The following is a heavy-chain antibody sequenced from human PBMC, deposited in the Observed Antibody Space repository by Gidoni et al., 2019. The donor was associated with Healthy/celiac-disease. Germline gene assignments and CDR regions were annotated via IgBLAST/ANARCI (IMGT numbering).Heavy chain of an antibody. Sequence: EVQLLESGGGLVQPGGSLRRSGAASGSTLSSYAMSWVRLAPGKGLEWVSAISGSGGSTYYADSVEGRFTISRDNSKNTLYLQMNSLRAEDTAVYYCAKGTIGYCSGGSRLFDYWGQGTLVTVSS. CDR3: AKGTIGYCSGGSRLFDY. CDR1: GSTLSSYA. V-gene: IGHV3-23*01. CDR2: ISGSGGST. D-gene: IGHD2-15*01. J-gene: IGHJ4*02.